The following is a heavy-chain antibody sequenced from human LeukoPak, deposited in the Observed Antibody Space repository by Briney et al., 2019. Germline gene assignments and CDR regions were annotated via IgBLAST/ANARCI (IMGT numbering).Heavy chain of an antibody. CDR1: GGTFSSYA. J-gene: IGHJ6*02. Sequence: SVKVSCKASGGTFSSYAISWVRQAPGQGLEWMGRIIPIFGIANYAQKFQGRVTITADKSTSTAYMELSSLRSEDTAVYYCARSDCGGDCYAKGYYYGMDVWGQGTTVTVSS. V-gene: IGHV1-69*04. D-gene: IGHD2-21*02. CDR3: ARSDCGGDCYAKGYYYGMDV. CDR2: IIPIFGIA.